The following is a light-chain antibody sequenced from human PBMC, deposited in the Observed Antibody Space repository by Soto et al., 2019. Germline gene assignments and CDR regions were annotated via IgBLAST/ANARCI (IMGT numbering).Light chain of an antibody. V-gene: IGKV1-5*01. CDR3: QQYNKYWT. CDR2: DAS. Sequence: DIQMTQSPSTLSASVGDRVTITCRASQSISSWLAWYQQKPGKAPKLLIYDASSLESGVPSRFSGSGSATEFPLTISSLQPDDFATYYCQQYNKYWTFGQGTRVEIK. J-gene: IGKJ1*01. CDR1: QSISSW.